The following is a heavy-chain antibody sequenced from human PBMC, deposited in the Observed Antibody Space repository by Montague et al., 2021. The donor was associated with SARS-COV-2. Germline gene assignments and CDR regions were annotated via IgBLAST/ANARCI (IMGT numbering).Heavy chain of an antibody. J-gene: IGHJ3*02. D-gene: IGHD1-26*01. Sequence: SLRLSYAASGFTFSSYAMHWVRQAPGKGLEWVAVISYDGSNKYYVDSVKGRFTISRGNSKNTLYLQMNSLRAEDTAVYYCARSLSGSYWGAFDIWGPGTMVTVSS. CDR2: ISYDGSNK. CDR1: GFTFSSYA. V-gene: IGHV3-30*04. CDR3: ARSLSGSYWGAFDI.